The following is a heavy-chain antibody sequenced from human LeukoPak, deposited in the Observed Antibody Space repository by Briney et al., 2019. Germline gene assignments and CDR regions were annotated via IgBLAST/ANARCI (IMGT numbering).Heavy chain of an antibody. CDR2: IYYSGST. CDR1: GGYISSSSYY. J-gene: IGHJ3*02. Sequence: PSETLSLTCTVSGGYISSSSYYWGWIRQPPGKGLEWIGSIYYSGSTYYNPSLKSRVTISVDTSKNQFSLKLSSVTAADTAVYYCARLKLTGTRDDAFDIWGQGTMVTVSS. V-gene: IGHV4-39*01. D-gene: IGHD1-7*01. CDR3: ARLKLTGTRDDAFDI.